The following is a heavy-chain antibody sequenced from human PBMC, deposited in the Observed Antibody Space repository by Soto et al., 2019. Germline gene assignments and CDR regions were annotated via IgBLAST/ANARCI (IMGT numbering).Heavy chain of an antibody. CDR3: PKGTAVAYQWFDP. D-gene: IGHD6-19*01. Sequence: PVESLRLSCEASGFTFSSYGMHGVRQAPGKGLEWVAAISHNGTDRYYANSVKGRFTISRDNSKNTLYLQMNSLRSEDTAIYYCPKGTAVAYQWFDPWGQGTLVTVSS. CDR1: GFTFSSYG. CDR2: ISHNGTDR. V-gene: IGHV3-30*18. J-gene: IGHJ5*02.